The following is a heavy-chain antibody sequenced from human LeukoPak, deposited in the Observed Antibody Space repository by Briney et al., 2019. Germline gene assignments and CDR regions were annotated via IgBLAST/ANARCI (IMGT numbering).Heavy chain of an antibody. V-gene: IGHV1-18*01. Sequence: GESLKISCKGSGYSFTSYGISWVRQAPGQGLEWMGWISAYNGNTNYAQKLQGRVTMTTDTSTSTAYMELRSLRSDDTAVYYCARDQYYYYMDVWGKGTTVTVSS. J-gene: IGHJ6*03. CDR2: ISAYNGNT. CDR3: ARDQYYYYMDV. CDR1: GYSFTSYG.